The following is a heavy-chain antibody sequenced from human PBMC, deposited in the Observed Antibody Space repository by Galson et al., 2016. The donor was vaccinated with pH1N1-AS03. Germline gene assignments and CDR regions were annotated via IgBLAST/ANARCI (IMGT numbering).Heavy chain of an antibody. CDR3: ARDRHYYDYIWGTYRYDWYFDL. J-gene: IGHJ2*01. D-gene: IGHD3-16*02. V-gene: IGHV3-33*08. CDR2: IWRDGSEK. Sequence: SLRLSCAASGFTINNNYMSWVRRTPGKGLEWVAVIWRDGSEKYYADSVKGRFTISRDNSKNTLYLQMNSLRAEDTAVYYCARDRHYYDYIWGTYRYDWYFDLWGRGTLVTVSS. CDR1: GFTINNNY.